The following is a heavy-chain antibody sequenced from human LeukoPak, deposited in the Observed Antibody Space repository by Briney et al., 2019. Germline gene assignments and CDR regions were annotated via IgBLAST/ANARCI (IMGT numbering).Heavy chain of an antibody. V-gene: IGHV1-18*01. D-gene: IGHD6-25*01. CDR2: ISAYNGNT. CDR1: GYTFTSYG. Sequence: EASVKVSRKSSGYTFTSYGISWVRQAPGQGLEWMGWISAYNGNTNYAQKLQGRVTMTTDTSTSTAYMELRSLRSDDTAVYYCARDPAAAIDPWGQGTLVTVSS. J-gene: IGHJ5*02. CDR3: ARDPAAAIDP.